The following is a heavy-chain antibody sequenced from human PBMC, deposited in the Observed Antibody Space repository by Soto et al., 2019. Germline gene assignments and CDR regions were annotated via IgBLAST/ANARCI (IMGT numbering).Heavy chain of an antibody. V-gene: IGHV4-4*07. CDR1: GGSISSYS. Sequence: QVQLQESGPGLVKTSETLSLTCTVSGGSISSYSWSWIRQPAGKGLEWIGHIYTSGSTSYKPSLKSRVTMSVDTSKNQFSLKLSSVTAADTAVYYCTLCATAGYFDLWGRGTLVTVSS. J-gene: IGHJ2*01. CDR2: IYTSGST. CDR3: TLCATAGYFDL.